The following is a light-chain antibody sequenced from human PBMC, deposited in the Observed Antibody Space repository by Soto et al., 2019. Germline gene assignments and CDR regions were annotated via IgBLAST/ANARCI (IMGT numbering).Light chain of an antibody. Sequence: EIVLTQSPGTLSLSPGERATLSCRASQSVRNSYLVWYQEKPGQAPRLLIYDASNRATGIPDRFSGSGSGTDFTLTISRLEPEDVAVYYCQQYGSAPRTFGQGTKVEI. J-gene: IGKJ1*01. CDR2: DAS. V-gene: IGKV3-20*01. CDR1: QSVRNSY. CDR3: QQYGSAPRT.